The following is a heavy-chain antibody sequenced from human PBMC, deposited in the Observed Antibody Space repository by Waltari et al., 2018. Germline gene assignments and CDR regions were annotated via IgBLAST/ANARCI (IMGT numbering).Heavy chain of an antibody. CDR1: GYTFTSYD. Sequence: QVQLVQSGAEVKKPGASVKVSCKASGYTFTSYDINWVRQATGQGLEWMGWMKPNSGSTGYAQKFQDRFTMTRNTSISTVYMELSSLKSGDTAVYYCAGAAEYWGQGTLVTVSS. V-gene: IGHV1-8*02. J-gene: IGHJ4*02. CDR3: AGAAEY. D-gene: IGHD6-13*01. CDR2: MKPNSGST.